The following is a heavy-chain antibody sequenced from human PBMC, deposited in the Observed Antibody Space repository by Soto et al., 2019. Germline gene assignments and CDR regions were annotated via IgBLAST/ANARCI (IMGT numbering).Heavy chain of an antibody. J-gene: IGHJ6*02. CDR2: ISAYNGHT. CDR3: ARLKIVVVVAAPRKVYYYGMDV. D-gene: IGHD2-15*01. V-gene: IGHV1-18*01. CDR1: GYTFTNYG. Sequence: QVQLVQSGAEVKKPGASVKVSCKASGYTFTNYGISWVRQAPGQGLEWMGWISAYNGHTNYAQKLQGRVTMTTDTSTNTAYMELRSLRSDDTAVYYCARLKIVVVVAAPRKVYYYGMDVWAQGTTVTVSS.